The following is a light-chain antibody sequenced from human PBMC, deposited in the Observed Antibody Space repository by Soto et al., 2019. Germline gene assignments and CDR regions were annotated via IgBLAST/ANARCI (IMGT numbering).Light chain of an antibody. V-gene: IGKV3-20*01. CDR1: QSVSSSY. CDR3: QQYGSSPSIT. CDR2: GAS. J-gene: IGKJ5*01. Sequence: SVFTQSPGTLSLSPGERATLSCRASQSVSSSYLAWYQQKPGQAPRLLIYGASSRATGIPDRFSGSGSGTDFTLTISRLEPEDFAVYYCQQYGSSPSITFGQGTRLEIK.